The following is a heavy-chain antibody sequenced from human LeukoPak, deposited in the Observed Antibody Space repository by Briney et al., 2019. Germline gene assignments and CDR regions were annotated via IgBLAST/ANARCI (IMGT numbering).Heavy chain of an antibody. Sequence: SETLSLTCDVYGGSFSAYYWSWIRQPPGKGLEWIGEINHSGSTNYNPSLKSRVTISVDTSKNQFSLKLSSVTAADTAVYYCASGYSYGFDYWGQGTLVTVSS. CDR3: ASGYSYGFDY. D-gene: IGHD5-18*01. J-gene: IGHJ4*02. CDR1: GGSFSAYY. CDR2: INHSGST. V-gene: IGHV4-34*01.